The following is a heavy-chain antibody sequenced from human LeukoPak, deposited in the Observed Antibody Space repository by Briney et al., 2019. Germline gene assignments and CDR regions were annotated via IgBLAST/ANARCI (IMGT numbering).Heavy chain of an antibody. Sequence: ASVKVSFTASGYTFTSYYMHWVRQAPGQGLEWMGIINPSGGSTSYAQKFQGRVTMTRDTSTSTVYMELSSLRSEDTAVYYCARGAVDYYFDYWGQGTLVTVSS. J-gene: IGHJ4*02. D-gene: IGHD6-19*01. CDR3: ARGAVDYYFDY. CDR2: INPSGGST. CDR1: GYTFTSYY. V-gene: IGHV1-46*01.